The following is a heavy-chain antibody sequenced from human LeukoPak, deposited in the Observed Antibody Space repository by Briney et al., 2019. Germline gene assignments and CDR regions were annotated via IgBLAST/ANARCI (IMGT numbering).Heavy chain of an antibody. V-gene: IGHV4-34*01. J-gene: IGHJ4*02. D-gene: IGHD1-26*01. CDR1: GGSFSGYY. Sequence: SETLSLTCAVYGGSFSGYYWSWIRQPPGKGLEWIGEINHSGSTNYNPSLKSRVTISVDTSKNQFSLKLSSVTAADTAVYYCARGLPNAGAIDYWGQGTLVTVSS. CDR3: ARGLPNAGAIDY. CDR2: INHSGST.